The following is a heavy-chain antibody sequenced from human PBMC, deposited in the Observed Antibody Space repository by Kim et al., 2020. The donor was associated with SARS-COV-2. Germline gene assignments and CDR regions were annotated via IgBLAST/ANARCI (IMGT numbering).Heavy chain of an antibody. CDR3: ASSYFSDSSGYLEYF. D-gene: IGHD3-22*01. CDR2: FYYSGST. V-gene: IGHV4-39*01. J-gene: IGHJ1*01. Sequence: SETLSLTCTVSGVSISSSSYYWDWIRPPPGKGLVWIVCFYYSGSTYYNPSLKSRVTISVDTSKNQFSLKLSSVPAADTALYYCASSYFSDSSGYLEYF. CDR1: GVSISSSSYY.